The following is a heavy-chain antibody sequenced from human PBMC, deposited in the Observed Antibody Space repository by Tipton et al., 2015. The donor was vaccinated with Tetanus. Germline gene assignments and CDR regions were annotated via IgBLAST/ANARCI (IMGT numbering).Heavy chain of an antibody. Sequence: TLSLTCTVSGASVSRSNYHWGWIRQPPGKGLERIGSTSYSGSTYHNPSLKSRVAISVDTSKNQFSLKLSSVSAADTAVYFCARASYYYDSPSLDCWGQGTLVTVSS. CDR1: GASVSRSNYH. CDR3: ARASYYYDSPSLDC. J-gene: IGHJ4*02. D-gene: IGHD3-22*01. CDR2: TSYSGST. V-gene: IGHV4-39*07.